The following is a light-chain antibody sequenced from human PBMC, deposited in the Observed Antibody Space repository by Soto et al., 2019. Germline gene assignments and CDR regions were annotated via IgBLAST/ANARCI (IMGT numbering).Light chain of an antibody. Sequence: QSALTQPASVSGSPGQSITISCTGTSSDVGGYNYLSWYQQNPGKAPKVMIYEVSNRPSGVSNRFSGSKSGNTASVTISGLQAEDEADYYCSSYTTSGTPVFGGGTKLTVL. CDR2: EVS. V-gene: IGLV2-14*01. CDR1: SSDVGGYNY. CDR3: SSYTTSGTPV. J-gene: IGLJ3*02.